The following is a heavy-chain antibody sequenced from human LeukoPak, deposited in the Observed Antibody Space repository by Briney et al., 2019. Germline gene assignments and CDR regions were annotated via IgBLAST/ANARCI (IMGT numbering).Heavy chain of an antibody. Sequence: QPGGSLRLSCAASGFTFSSYGMSWVRQAPGKGLEWVSAISGSGGSTYYADSVKGRFTISRDNSKNTLYLQMNSLRAEDTAVYYCARGGSYLSASDIWGQGTMVTVSS. D-gene: IGHD1-26*01. CDR3: ARGGSYLSASDI. CDR2: ISGSGGST. CDR1: GFTFSSYG. J-gene: IGHJ3*02. V-gene: IGHV3-23*01.